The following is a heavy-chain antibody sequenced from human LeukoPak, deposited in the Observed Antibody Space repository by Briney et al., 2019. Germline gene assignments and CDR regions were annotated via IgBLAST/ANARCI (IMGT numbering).Heavy chain of an antibody. CDR1: GGSISSYY. V-gene: IGHV4-59*12. D-gene: IGHD6-13*01. CDR3: ARERRHSSSWCFDY. J-gene: IGHJ4*02. Sequence: SETLPLTCTVSGGSISSYYWSWIRQPPGKGLEWIGYIYYSGSTNYNPSLKSRVTISVDTSKNQFSLKLSSVTAADTAVYYCARERRHSSSWCFDYWGQGTLVTVSS. CDR2: IYYSGST.